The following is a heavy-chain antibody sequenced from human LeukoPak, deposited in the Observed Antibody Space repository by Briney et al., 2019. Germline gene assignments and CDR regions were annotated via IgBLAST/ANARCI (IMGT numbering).Heavy chain of an antibody. J-gene: IGHJ4*02. Sequence: PGGSLRLSCAASGFTVSNNYMSWVRQAPGEGLERVSVIHSGGTTNYADSVQGRFTISRDNSKTTVYLHMNSLRAEDTAVYYCARDSDSGYGPFASWGQGTLVTVSS. D-gene: IGHD5-12*01. CDR1: GFTVSNNY. CDR2: IHSGGTT. V-gene: IGHV3-53*01. CDR3: ARDSDSGYGPFAS.